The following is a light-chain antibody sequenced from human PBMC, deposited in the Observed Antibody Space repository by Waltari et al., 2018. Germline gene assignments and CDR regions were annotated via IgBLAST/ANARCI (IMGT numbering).Light chain of an antibody. CDR1: SSDVGTYKF. CDR3: CSYVTGDTWV. J-gene: IGLJ3*02. Sequence: QSALTQPASVSGSPGQSITISCTGSSSDVGTYKFVSWYQQHPGKDPKLMIYEINQRPSGISNRFSGSKFGTTAVLTISGLQTDDEADYYCCSYVTGDTWVFGGGTRVAVL. CDR2: EIN. V-gene: IGLV2-23*02.